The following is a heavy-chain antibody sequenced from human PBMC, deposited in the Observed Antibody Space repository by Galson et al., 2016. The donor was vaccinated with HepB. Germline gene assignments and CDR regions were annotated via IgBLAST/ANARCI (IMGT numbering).Heavy chain of an antibody. CDR3: ARDPSPRRVPLWLRLTSTYFDY. CDR2: IKQDGSEK. Sequence: SLRLSCAASGFTFSSYWMTWVRQAPGKGLEWVANIKQDGSEKYYVDSVKGRFAISRDNAKNSLTMQMNNLRAEDTALYYCARDPSPRRVPLWLRLTSTYFDYWGQGTLVTVSS. D-gene: IGHD5-12*01. CDR1: GFTFSSYW. J-gene: IGHJ4*02. V-gene: IGHV3-7*04.